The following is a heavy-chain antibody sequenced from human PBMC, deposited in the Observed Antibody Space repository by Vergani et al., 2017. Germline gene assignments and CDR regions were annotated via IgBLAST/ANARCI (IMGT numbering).Heavy chain of an antibody. Sequence: QVQLQESGPGLVKPSETLSLTCTVSGGSISSSSYYWGWIRQPPGKGLEWIGSIYYSGSTYYNPSLKSRVTISVDTSKNQFSLKLSSVTAADTAVYYCASSMGGSSSWYYDYWGQGTLVTVSS. CDR3: ASSMGGSSSWYYDY. D-gene: IGHD6-13*01. J-gene: IGHJ4*02. V-gene: IGHV4-39*01. CDR1: GGSISSSSYY. CDR2: IYYSGST.